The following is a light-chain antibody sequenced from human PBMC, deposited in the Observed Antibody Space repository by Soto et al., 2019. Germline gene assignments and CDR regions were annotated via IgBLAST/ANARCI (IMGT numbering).Light chain of an antibody. CDR3: QQYSRSRT. CDR1: HSVSSSY. J-gene: IGKJ1*01. Sequence: EIVLTQSPGTLSLSPGERATLSCRASHSVSSSYLAWYQQKPGQAPRLLIYGASSRATGIPDRFSGGGSGTDFTLTISRLEPEDFAVYYCQQYSRSRTFGQGTKVEIK. V-gene: IGKV3-20*01. CDR2: GAS.